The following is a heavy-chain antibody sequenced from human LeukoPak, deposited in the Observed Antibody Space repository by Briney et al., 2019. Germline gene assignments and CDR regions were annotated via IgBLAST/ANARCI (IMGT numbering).Heavy chain of an antibody. CDR3: AREKRTMAVVNDY. D-gene: IGHD2-15*01. V-gene: IGHV3-21*06. CDR2: ISGNSDYI. CDR1: GFTFSTYA. J-gene: IGHJ4*02. Sequence: GGSLRLSCAASGFTFSTYAMNWVRQAPGKGLEWGSSISGNSDYIYYAESLKGRFTISRDNAKNLLYLQLNSLRDEDTAVYYCAREKRTMAVVNDYWGQGTLVIVS.